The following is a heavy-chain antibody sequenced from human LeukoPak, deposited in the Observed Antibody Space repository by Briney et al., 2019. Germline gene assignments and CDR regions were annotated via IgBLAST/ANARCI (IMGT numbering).Heavy chain of an antibody. CDR3: AREGGSYSTHDAFDI. V-gene: IGHV4-61*02. J-gene: IGHJ3*02. CDR1: GGSISSGSYY. Sequence: SETLSLTCTVSGGSISSGSYYWSWIRQPAGKGLEWIGRIYTSGSTNYNPSLKSRVTISVDTSKNQFSLKLSSVTAADTAVYYCAREGGSYSTHDAFDIWGQGTMVTVSS. D-gene: IGHD1-26*01. CDR2: IYTSGST.